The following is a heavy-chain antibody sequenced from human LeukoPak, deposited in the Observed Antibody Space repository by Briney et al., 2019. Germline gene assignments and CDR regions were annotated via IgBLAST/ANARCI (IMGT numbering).Heavy chain of an antibody. CDR3: ARESEPYSSSDFDY. V-gene: IGHV3-21*01. D-gene: IGHD6-6*01. CDR2: IISSSRYI. J-gene: IGHJ4*02. Sequence: GSLRLSCAASGFTFSSYSMNWVRQAPGKGLEWVLSIISSSRYIYYADSVKGRFTISRENAKNSPVLPKNNLRAWGTAGDYWARESEPYSSSDFDYWGQGTLVTVSS. CDR1: GFTFSSYS.